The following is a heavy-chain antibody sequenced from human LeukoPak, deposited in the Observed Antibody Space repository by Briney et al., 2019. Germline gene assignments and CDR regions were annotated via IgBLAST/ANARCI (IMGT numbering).Heavy chain of an antibody. CDR1: GFTFSNAW. D-gene: IGHD4-17*01. CDR2: IKSKTDGGTT. J-gene: IGHJ4*02. V-gene: IGHV3-15*07. Sequence: GGSLRLSCAASGFTFSNAWMNWVRQAPGKGLEWVGRIKSKTDGGTTDYTAPVKGRFTISRDDSKNTLNLQMNSLKTEDTAVYYCTTEHLTTVTTIDYWGQGTLVTVSS. CDR3: TTEHLTTVTTIDY.